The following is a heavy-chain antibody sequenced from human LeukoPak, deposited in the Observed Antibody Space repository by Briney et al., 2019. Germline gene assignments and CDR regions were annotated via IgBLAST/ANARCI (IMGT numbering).Heavy chain of an antibody. CDR1: EFTFSSYS. CDR2: ISSTSSYI. D-gene: IGHD2-2*01. Sequence: GGSLTLSCAASEFTFSSYSMNWVRQAPGKGLEWVSSISSTSSYIYYADSVKGRFTISRDNAKNSLYLQMNSLRAEDTAVYYCAGPSSTVYWGRGTLVTVSS. CDR3: AGPSSTVY. J-gene: IGHJ4*02. V-gene: IGHV3-21*01.